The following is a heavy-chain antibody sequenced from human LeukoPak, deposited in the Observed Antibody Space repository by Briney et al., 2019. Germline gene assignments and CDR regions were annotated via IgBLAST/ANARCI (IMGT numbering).Heavy chain of an antibody. Sequence: GGSLRLSCAASGFTLSNYAMSWVRQAPGKGLEWVSVIAGSGESTYYAYAASVKGRFTISRDNSKKTLYLQMNSLRAEDTAIYYCAKNGDVLLWFGELLHNAYYFDYWGQGTLVTVSS. D-gene: IGHD3-10*01. CDR3: AKNGDVLLWFGELLHNAYYFDY. CDR2: IAGSGEST. CDR1: GFTLSNYA. J-gene: IGHJ4*02. V-gene: IGHV3-23*01.